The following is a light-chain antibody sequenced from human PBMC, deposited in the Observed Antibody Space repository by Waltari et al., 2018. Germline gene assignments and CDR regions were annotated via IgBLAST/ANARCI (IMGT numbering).Light chain of an antibody. V-gene: IGLV2-23*02. Sequence: QSALTQPASVSGSHGQSITVSCTGTSSAVGSYTLVSWYHHHPPKAPKLMLYVVSKRPSGVSNRFSGSKSGDTASLTISGLQPEDEADYYCCSYAGANTYVFGSGTKVTVL. J-gene: IGLJ1*01. CDR1: SSAVGSYTL. CDR3: CSYAGANTYV. CDR2: VVS.